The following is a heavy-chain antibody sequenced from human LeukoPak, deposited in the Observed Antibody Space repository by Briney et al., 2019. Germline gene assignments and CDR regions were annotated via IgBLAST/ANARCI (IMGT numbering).Heavy chain of an antibody. CDR3: ARVGDCSGGSCYADY. D-gene: IGHD2-15*01. Sequence: SVKVSCKASGGTFSSYAISWVRQAPGQGLEWMGGIIPIFGTANYAQKFQGRVTITADESTSTAYMVLSSLRSEDTAVYYCARVGDCSGGSCYADYWGQGTLVTVSS. V-gene: IGHV1-69*13. CDR2: IIPIFGTA. J-gene: IGHJ4*02. CDR1: GGTFSSYA.